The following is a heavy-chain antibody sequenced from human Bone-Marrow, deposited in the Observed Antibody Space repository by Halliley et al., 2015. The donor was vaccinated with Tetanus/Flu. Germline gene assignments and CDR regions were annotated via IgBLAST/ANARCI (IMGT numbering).Heavy chain of an antibody. D-gene: IGHD4-17*01. V-gene: IGHV4-59*01. J-gene: IGHJ4*02. CDR1: GDPINNYY. CDR2: IYYSGYT. Sequence: TLSLTCTVAGDPINNYYWSWLRQPPGKGLEWIGYIYYSGYTNYNPSLESRVSMSVDTSKKQFSLNLTSVTAADTAVYYCARVGGKYAVTHYWGQGTLVTVSS. CDR3: ARVGGKYAVTHY.